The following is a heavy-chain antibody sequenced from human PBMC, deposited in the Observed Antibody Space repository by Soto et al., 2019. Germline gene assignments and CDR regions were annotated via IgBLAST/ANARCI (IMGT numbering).Heavy chain of an antibody. CDR2: TYYRSKWYN. Sequence: SETLSVTCAVSGGSVFSNRAAWSCIRQSPSRGLEWLGRTYYRSKWYNEYAVSVKSRITIKPDTSKNQFSLQLSSVIPEDTAVYYCAGMQEGALAFWGQGTLVTVSS. CDR1: GGSVFSNRAA. D-gene: IGHD1-26*01. CDR3: AGMQEGALAF. J-gene: IGHJ4*02. V-gene: IGHV6-1*01.